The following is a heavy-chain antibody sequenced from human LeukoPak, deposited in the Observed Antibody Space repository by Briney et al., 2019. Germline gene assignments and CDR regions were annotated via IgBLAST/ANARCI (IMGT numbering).Heavy chain of an antibody. CDR1: GGSISNSY. V-gene: IGHV4-59*01. CDR2: IHYSGST. Sequence: SETLSLTCTVSGGSISNSYWSWIRRPPGKGLEWIGYIHYSGSTNYNPSLKSRVTISLDTSQSQFSLRLTSVTAADTAVYYCARNQWLAHDVFNIWGQGTMVTVSS. J-gene: IGHJ3*02. D-gene: IGHD6-19*01. CDR3: ARNQWLAHDVFNI.